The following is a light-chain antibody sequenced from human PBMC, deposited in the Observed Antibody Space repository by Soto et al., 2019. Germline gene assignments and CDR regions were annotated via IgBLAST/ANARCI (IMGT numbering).Light chain of an antibody. V-gene: IGKV3-15*01. Sequence: DIVMTQSPATLSVSPGEGATLSCRASQSVSSNLAWYQQKPGQAPRLLIFGVSTRATGIPARFSGSGSGTDFTLTINSLQSEDFAVYYCQQYDSWPPLFTFGPGTKVDL. CDR1: QSVSSN. CDR2: GVS. J-gene: IGKJ3*01. CDR3: QQYDSWPPLFT.